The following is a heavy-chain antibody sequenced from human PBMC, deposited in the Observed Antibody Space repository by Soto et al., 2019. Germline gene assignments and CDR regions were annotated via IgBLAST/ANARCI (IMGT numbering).Heavy chain of an antibody. CDR3: ARQLEGDFWSGPYYYYYGMDV. D-gene: IGHD3-3*01. V-gene: IGHV5-51*01. Sequence: PGESLKISCKGSGYSFTSYWIGWVRQMPGKGLEWMGIIYPGDSDTRYSPSFQGQVTISADKSISAAYLQWSSLKASDTAMYYCARQLEGDFWSGPYYYYYGMDVWGQGTTVTV. CDR1: GYSFTSYW. CDR2: IYPGDSDT. J-gene: IGHJ6*02.